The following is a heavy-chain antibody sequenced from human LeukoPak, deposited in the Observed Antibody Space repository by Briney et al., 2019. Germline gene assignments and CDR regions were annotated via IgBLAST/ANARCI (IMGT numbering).Heavy chain of an antibody. CDR3: VITSATGPLDY. J-gene: IGHJ4*02. CDR2: ISGDGGNT. D-gene: IGHD1-14*01. CDR1: GFTFSYYA. Sequence: PGGSLRLSCSASGFTFSYYAMHWVRQAPGKGLEYVSAISGDGGNTYYADSLKGRFTISRDDSRNTLHLQMSSLTVEDTAVYYCVITSATGPLDYWGQGTLVTVPS. V-gene: IGHV3-64D*09.